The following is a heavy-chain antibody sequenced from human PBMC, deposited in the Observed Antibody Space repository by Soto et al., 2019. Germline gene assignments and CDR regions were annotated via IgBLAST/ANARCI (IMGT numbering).Heavy chain of an antibody. J-gene: IGHJ6*02. CDR1: GFTFSSYA. CDR3: ARAGFWYGSGIYGYGIDV. CDR2: ISTNGGST. D-gene: IGHD3-10*01. V-gene: IGHV3-64*01. Sequence: EVQLVESGGGLAQPGGSLRLSCAASGFTFSSYAMHWVRQAPGKGLEYFSAISTNGGSTYYANSVKGRFTISRDNSKNTLYLQMGSLRVEDMAVYYCARAGFWYGSGIYGYGIDVWGQGTTVTVSS.